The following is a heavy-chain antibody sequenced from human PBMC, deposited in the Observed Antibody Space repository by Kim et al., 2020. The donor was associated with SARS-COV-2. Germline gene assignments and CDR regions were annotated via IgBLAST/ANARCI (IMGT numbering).Heavy chain of an antibody. Sequence: GGSLRLSCAASGFTFGDYAMHWVRQAPGKGLEWVSGISWNSGSIGYADSVKGRFTISRYNAKNSLYLQMNSLRAEDTALYYCAKPITIFGVVPWGGAFDIWGQGTMVTVSS. CDR3: AKPITIFGVVPWGGAFDI. CDR1: GFTFGDYA. J-gene: IGHJ3*02. V-gene: IGHV3-9*01. D-gene: IGHD3-3*01. CDR2: ISWNSGSI.